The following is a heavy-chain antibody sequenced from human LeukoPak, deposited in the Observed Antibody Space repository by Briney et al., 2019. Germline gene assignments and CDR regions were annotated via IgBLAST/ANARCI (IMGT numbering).Heavy chain of an antibody. CDR2: INPNSGGT. J-gene: IGHJ4*02. CDR1: GYTFTGYY. CDR3: ARGPDYYDSSGYFDY. D-gene: IGHD3-22*01. Sequence: ASVKVSCKASGYTFTGYYMHWVRQAPGQGLEWMGWINPNSGGTNYAQKFQGRVTMTRDMSISTAYIELSRLRSDDTAVYYCARGPDYYDSSGYFDYWGQGTLVTVSS. V-gene: IGHV1-2*02.